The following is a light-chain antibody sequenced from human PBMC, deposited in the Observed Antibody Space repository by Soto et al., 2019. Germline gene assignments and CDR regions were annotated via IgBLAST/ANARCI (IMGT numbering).Light chain of an antibody. Sequence: QLVLTQPPSLSGTPGQRVTISCSGSNSNIGRYSVNWYQHFPGTAPKILIYSDDEQPSGVPDRFSGSKSGTSASLAISGLQSEDEAEYYCAAWDDNLNGPLFGGGTKVTVL. V-gene: IGLV1-44*01. CDR1: NSNIGRYS. CDR2: SDD. CDR3: AAWDDNLNGPL. J-gene: IGLJ3*02.